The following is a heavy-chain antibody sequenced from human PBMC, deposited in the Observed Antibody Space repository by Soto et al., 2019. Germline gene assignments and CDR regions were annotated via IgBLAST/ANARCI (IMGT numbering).Heavy chain of an antibody. CDR1: GGSFSGYY. D-gene: IGHD2-8*02. V-gene: IGHV4-34*01. CDR3: ARDLVAEAGTLPVGFDP. CDR2: INHSGST. J-gene: IGHJ5*02. Sequence: QVQLQQWGAGRLKPSETLSLTCAVYGGSFSGYYWSWIRQPPGKGLEWIGEINHSGSTNYNPSLRSRSSISVGTSRNRFSLKLPSLPAADAAVYYCARDLVAEAGTLPVGFDPWGQGTLVTVSS.